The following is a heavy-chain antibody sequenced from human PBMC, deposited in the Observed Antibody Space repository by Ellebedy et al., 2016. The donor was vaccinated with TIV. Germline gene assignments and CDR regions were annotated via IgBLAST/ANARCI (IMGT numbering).Heavy chain of an antibody. CDR1: GFSFSRYS. D-gene: IGHD1-26*01. V-gene: IGHV3-21*01. Sequence: GESLKISCAVSGFSFSRYSMNWVRQAPGKGLEWVSSISGSSSYMYYADSVKGRFTISRDNAKSSLYLQMNSLRLEDTAIYYCARSLQRGSSGTGTVFFDYWGRGTQVIVSS. CDR2: ISGSSSYM. CDR3: ARSLQRGSSGTGTVFFDY. J-gene: IGHJ4*02.